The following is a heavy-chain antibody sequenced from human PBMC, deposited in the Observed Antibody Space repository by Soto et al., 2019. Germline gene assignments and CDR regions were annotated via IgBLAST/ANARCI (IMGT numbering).Heavy chain of an antibody. V-gene: IGHV4-30-4*01. D-gene: IGHD2-15*01. CDR1: GASVAGGSCY. Sequence: QVQLRESGPGLVKPSQTLSLTSPVSGASVAGGSCYWSWVRRPPGKGLEWLGYIPSRGRPFYNPSLTSRGTSTANTSKNQFSLQLTSVTAAETAVDYAVSDSYSGVDFGSWGEGTLVTVSS. J-gene: IGHJ5*01. CDR2: IPSRGRP. CDR3: VSDSYSGVDFGS.